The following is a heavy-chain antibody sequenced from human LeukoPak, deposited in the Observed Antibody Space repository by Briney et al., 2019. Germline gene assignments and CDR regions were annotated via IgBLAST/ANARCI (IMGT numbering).Heavy chain of an antibody. D-gene: IGHD3-22*01. CDR3: ARDSGTFYYDSSGYYAS. Sequence: GGSLRLSCAASRFTFSNYGVNWVRQAPGKGLEWVSYINSRSSTIYYADSVRGRFTISRDNAKNSLYLQMNSLRAEDTAVYYCARDSGTFYYDSSGYYASWGQGTLVTVSS. CDR2: INSRSSTI. J-gene: IGHJ5*02. CDR1: RFTFSNYG. V-gene: IGHV3-48*01.